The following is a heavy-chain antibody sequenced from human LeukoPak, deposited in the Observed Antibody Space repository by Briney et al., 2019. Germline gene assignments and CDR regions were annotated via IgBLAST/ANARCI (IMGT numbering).Heavy chain of an antibody. CDR3: ARGLLGAAASDY. V-gene: IGHV4-34*01. Sequence: PGGSLRLSCAASGFTVNTNYMSWVRQPPGKGLEWIGEINHSGSTNYNPSLKSRVTISVDTSKNQFSLKLSSVTAADTAVYYCARGLLGAAASDYWGQGTLVTVSS. CDR1: GFTVNTNY. D-gene: IGHD6-13*01. CDR2: INHSGST. J-gene: IGHJ4*02.